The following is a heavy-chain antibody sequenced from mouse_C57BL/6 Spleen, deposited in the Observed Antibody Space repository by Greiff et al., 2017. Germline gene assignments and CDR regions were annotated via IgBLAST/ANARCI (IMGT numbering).Heavy chain of an antibody. CDR3: ARGTVVALDY. D-gene: IGHD1-1*01. CDR2: IDPSESYT. Sequence: VQLQQPGAELVMPGASVKLSCKASGYTFTSYWMHWVKQRPGQGLEWIGEIDPSESYTNYNQKFKGKSTLTVDKSSSTAYMQLSSLTSEDSAVYYCARGTVVALDYWGQGTSVTVSS. V-gene: IGHV1-69*01. J-gene: IGHJ4*01. CDR1: GYTFTSYW.